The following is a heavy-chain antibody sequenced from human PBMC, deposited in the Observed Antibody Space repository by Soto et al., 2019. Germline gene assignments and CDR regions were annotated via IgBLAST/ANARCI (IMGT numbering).Heavy chain of an antibody. CDR3: AKLSAWDYGDQIDY. CDR1: GFTFSSYA. Sequence: EVQLLESGGGLVQPGGSLRLSCAASGFTFSSYAMSWVRQAPGKGLEWVSTISNSGSNTYYADAVRGRFTISRDSSKYTLYLQMNSLRAEDTAVYYCAKLSAWDYGDQIDYWGQGTLVTVSS. J-gene: IGHJ4*02. CDR2: ISNSGSNT. D-gene: IGHD4-17*01. V-gene: IGHV3-23*01.